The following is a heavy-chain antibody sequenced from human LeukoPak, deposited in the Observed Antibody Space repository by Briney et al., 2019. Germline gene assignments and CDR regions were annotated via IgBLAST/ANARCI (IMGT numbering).Heavy chain of an antibody. CDR1: GGSISSSSYY. Sequence: SETLSLTCTVSGGSISSSSYYWGWIRQPPGKGLEWIGSIYYSGSTYYNPSLKSRVTISVDTSKNQFSLKLSSVTAADTAVYYCARGRWNSSRSWPGAPPHYFDYWGQGTLVTVSS. CDR2: IYYSGST. J-gene: IGHJ4*02. V-gene: IGHV4-39*07. CDR3: ARGRWNSSRSWPGAPPHYFDY. D-gene: IGHD1/OR15-1a*01.